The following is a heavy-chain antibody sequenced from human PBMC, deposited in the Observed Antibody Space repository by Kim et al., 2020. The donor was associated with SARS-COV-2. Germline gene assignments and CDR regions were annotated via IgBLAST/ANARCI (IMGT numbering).Heavy chain of an antibody. CDR1: GFIFNSYA. CDR3: AREQIWRGARKYYLYGMDV. J-gene: IGHJ6*02. CDR2: ISYDGNDK. V-gene: IGHV3-30*04. Sequence: GGSLRLSCTASGFIFNSYAMHWVRQAPGKGLEWVAVISYDGNDKYYEDSVKGRFTISRDDFKDTVYMQMDSLRREDTAVYYCAREQIWRGARKYYLYGMDVWGQGTTVTVSS. D-gene: IGHD3-3*01.